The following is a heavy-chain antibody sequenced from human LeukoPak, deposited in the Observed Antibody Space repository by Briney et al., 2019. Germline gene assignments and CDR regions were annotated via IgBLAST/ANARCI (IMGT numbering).Heavy chain of an antibody. CDR3: ATLETPAYYFDY. CDR1: GVSIHFSTYY. V-gene: IGHV4-39*01. Sequence: SETLSLTCTVSGVSIHFSTYYWGWIRQPPGKGLEWIGSIYYSGSTYFNPSLKSRVTLSVDTSNNQFSLKLTSVTAADTAVYYCATLETPAYYFDYWGQGTLVTVSS. CDR2: IYYSGST. J-gene: IGHJ4*02.